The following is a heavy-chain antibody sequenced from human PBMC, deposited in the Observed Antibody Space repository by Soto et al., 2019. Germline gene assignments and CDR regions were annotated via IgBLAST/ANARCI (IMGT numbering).Heavy chain of an antibody. Sequence: PGGSRRLSCGASGSTFSDFGMHGGGQAPGKGLEWVALISYDGSNKYYADSVKGRFTISRDSTKNTLSLQINSLRAEDSAVYYCAKDLHSSGWAAYNFDYWGQGTLVTVSS. CDR3: AKDLHSSGWAAYNFDY. CDR1: GSTFSDFG. D-gene: IGHD6-25*01. J-gene: IGHJ4*02. V-gene: IGHV3-30*18. CDR2: ISYDGSNK.